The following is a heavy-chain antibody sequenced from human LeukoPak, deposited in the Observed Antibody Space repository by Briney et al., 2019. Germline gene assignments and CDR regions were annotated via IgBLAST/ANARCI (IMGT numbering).Heavy chain of an antibody. J-gene: IGHJ4*02. CDR1: GGSISSYY. CDR3: ARYVRGYSYGYLDY. D-gene: IGHD5-18*01. Sequence: SETLSLTCTVSGGSISSYYWSWIRQPPGKGLEWIGYIYYSGSTNYNPSLKSRVTISVDTSKNQFSLKLSSVTAADTAVYYCARYVRGYSYGYLDYWGQGTLVTVSS. V-gene: IGHV4-59*01. CDR2: IYYSGST.